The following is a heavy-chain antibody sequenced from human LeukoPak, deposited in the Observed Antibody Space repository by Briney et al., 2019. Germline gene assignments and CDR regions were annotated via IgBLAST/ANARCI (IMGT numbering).Heavy chain of an antibody. CDR1: GFTFSSYA. V-gene: IGHV3-30*04. D-gene: IGHD6-13*01. Sequence: GGSLRLSCAASGFTFSSYAMHWARQAPGKGLEWVAVTSYDGSNKYYADSVKGRFTISRDNSKNTLYLQMNSLRAEDTAVYYCARDMKQQLDYWGQGTLVTVSS. J-gene: IGHJ4*02. CDR3: ARDMKQQLDY. CDR2: TSYDGSNK.